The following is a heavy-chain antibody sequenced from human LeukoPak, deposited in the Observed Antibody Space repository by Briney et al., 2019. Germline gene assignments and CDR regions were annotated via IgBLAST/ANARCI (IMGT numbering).Heavy chain of an antibody. Sequence: GASVKVSCKVSGYTLTELSMHWVRQAPGKGLEWMGGFDPEDGETIYAQKFQGRVTMTEDTSTDTAYMELSSLRSEDTAVYYCATVGCSSTSCYSHSSYYYGMDVWGKGTTVTVSS. CDR3: ATVGCSSTSCYSHSSYYYGMDV. J-gene: IGHJ6*04. D-gene: IGHD2-2*01. V-gene: IGHV1-24*01. CDR2: FDPEDGET. CDR1: GYTLTELS.